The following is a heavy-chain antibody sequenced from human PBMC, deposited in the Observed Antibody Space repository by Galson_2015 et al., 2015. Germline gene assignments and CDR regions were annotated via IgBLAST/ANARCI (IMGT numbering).Heavy chain of an antibody. CDR3: AKESAPDYYDSSGYYYGY. V-gene: IGHV3-30*18. Sequence: SLRLSCAASGFTFSSYGMHWVRQAPGKGLEWVAVISYDGSNKYYADSVKGRFTISRDNSKNTLYLQMNSLRAEDTAVYYCAKESAPDYYDSSGYYYGYWGQGTLVTVSS. J-gene: IGHJ4*02. CDR1: GFTFSSYG. D-gene: IGHD3-22*01. CDR2: ISYDGSNK.